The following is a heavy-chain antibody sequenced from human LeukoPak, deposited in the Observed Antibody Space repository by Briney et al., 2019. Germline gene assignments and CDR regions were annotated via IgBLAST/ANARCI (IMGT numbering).Heavy chain of an antibody. Sequence: SETLSLTCDVSGGPIDSTNWWNWVRQPPGKGLEWIGEIHHDGRINYNPSHKSRVTISVDTSKNQFSLKLSSVTAADTAVYYCARDGGRGLYFDLWGRGTLVTVSS. CDR1: GGPIDSTNW. J-gene: IGHJ2*01. CDR2: IHHDGRI. CDR3: ARDGGRGLYFDL. D-gene: IGHD3-16*01. V-gene: IGHV4/OR15-8*01.